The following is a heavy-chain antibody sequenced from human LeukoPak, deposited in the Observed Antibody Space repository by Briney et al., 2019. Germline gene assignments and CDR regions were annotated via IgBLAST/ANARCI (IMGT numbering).Heavy chain of an antibody. Sequence: GGSLRLSCAASGFTFSSYGMHWVRQAPGKGLEWVAVISYDGSNKYYADSAKGRFTISRDNSKNTLYLQMNSLRAEDTAVYYCAKDVTRGYCSSTSCSVAFDIWGQGTMVTVSS. D-gene: IGHD2-2*01. CDR3: AKDVTRGYCSSTSCSVAFDI. CDR1: GFTFSSYG. CDR2: ISYDGSNK. J-gene: IGHJ3*02. V-gene: IGHV3-30*18.